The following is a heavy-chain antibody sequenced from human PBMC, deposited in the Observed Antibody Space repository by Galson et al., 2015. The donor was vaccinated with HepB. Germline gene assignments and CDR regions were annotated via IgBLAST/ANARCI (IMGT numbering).Heavy chain of an antibody. CDR2: INPRGSTT. D-gene: IGHD3-3*01. Sequence: SVKVSCKAYGYSFSSYYIHWVRQAPGQGLEWVGKINPRGSTTTYAQKFQGRVTMTGDTAANTVYMDLISLRSEDTAAYYCAREGPWIFGMALYNWLDPWGQGSLVTVSS. CDR1: GYSFSSYY. J-gene: IGHJ5*02. CDR3: AREGPWIFGMALYNWLDP. V-gene: IGHV1-46*01.